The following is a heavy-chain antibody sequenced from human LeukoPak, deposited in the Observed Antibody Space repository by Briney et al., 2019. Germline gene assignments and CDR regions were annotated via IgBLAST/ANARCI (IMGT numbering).Heavy chain of an antibody. D-gene: IGHD6-13*01. CDR2: IYYSGST. Sequence: SETLSLTCTVSGGSISSSSYYWGWIRQPPGKGLEWIGSIYYSGSTYYNPSLKSRVTISVDTSKNQFSLKLSSVTAADTAVYYCARFIAASTYYFDYWGQGTLVTVSS. J-gene: IGHJ4*02. V-gene: IGHV4-39*01. CDR3: ARFIAASTYYFDY. CDR1: GGSISSSSYY.